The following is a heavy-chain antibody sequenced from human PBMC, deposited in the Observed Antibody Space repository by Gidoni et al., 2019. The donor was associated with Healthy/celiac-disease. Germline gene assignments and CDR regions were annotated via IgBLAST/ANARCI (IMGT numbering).Heavy chain of an antibody. J-gene: IGHJ4*02. V-gene: IGHV4-39*01. D-gene: IGHD3-10*01. CDR1: GGSISSSSYY. CDR2: IYYSGST. CDR3: ATGPRRSAFDY. Sequence: QLQLQESGPGLVQPSETLSLTCTVSGGSISSSSYYWGWIRQPPGKGLEWIGSIYYSGSTSYNPSLKSRVTISVDTSKNQFSLKLSSVTAADTAVYYCATGPRRSAFDYWGQGTLVTVSS.